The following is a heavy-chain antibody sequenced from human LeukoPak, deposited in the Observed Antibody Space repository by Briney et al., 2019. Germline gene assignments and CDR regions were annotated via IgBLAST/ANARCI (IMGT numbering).Heavy chain of an antibody. CDR3: ARAGGRSWFDP. CDR1: GYTFTSYY. J-gene: IGHJ5*02. Sequence: ASVKVSCKASGYTFTSYYMHWVRQAPGQGLEWMGIINPSAGSTSHAQKFQGRVTMTTDTSMSTAYMELSRLTSDDTAVYYCARAGGRSWFDPWGQGTLVTVSS. CDR2: INPSAGST. V-gene: IGHV1-46*01.